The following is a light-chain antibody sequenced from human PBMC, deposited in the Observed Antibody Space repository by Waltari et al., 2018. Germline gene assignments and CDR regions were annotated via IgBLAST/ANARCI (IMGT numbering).Light chain of an antibody. CDR3: QVWASTSDRV. CDR2: YDS. J-gene: IGLJ2*01. CDR1: NIGSEH. V-gene: IGLV3-21*04. Sequence: SYVLTQPPSVSVAPGETARITCGGANIGSEHGHWYQQKPGQAPVVVIYYDSDRPSGIPDRFSGSNSGNAATLTISRVEAGDEADYYCQVWASTSDRVFGGGTKLTVV.